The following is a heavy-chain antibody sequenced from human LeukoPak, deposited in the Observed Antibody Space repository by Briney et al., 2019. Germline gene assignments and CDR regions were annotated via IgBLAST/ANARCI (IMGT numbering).Heavy chain of an antibody. J-gene: IGHJ6*02. Sequence: SETLSLTCTVSGGSISSYYWSWIRQPPGKGLEWIGYIYYSGSTNYNPSLKSRVTISVDTSKNQFSLKLSSVTAADTAVYYCARDNWNYGSSMDVWGQGTTVTVSS. CDR2: IYYSGST. CDR1: GGSISSYY. CDR3: ARDNWNYGSSMDV. D-gene: IGHD1-7*01. V-gene: IGHV4-59*01.